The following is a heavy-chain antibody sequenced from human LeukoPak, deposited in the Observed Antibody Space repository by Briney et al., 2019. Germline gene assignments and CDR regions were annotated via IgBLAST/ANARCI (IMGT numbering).Heavy chain of an antibody. V-gene: IGHV4-39*02. D-gene: IGHD3-10*01. CDR2: IYYSGST. CDR1: GGSISSSSYY. Sequence: SETLSLTCTVSGGSISSSSYYWGWIRQPPGKGLEWIGSIYYSGSTYYNPSLKSRVTISVDTSKNQFSLKLSSVTAADTAVYYCARDPLPSSFRGVIITIFDYWGQGTLVTVSS. J-gene: IGHJ4*02. CDR3: ARDPLPSSFRGVIITIFDY.